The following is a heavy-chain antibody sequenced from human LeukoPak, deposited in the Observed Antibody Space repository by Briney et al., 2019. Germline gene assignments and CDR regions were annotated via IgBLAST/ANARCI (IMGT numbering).Heavy chain of an antibody. D-gene: IGHD3-10*02. J-gene: IGHJ6*04. V-gene: IGHV3-21*01. CDR3: AELGITMIGGV. Sequence: GGFLRLSCAASGFTFSTYTMNWVRQAPGKGLEWVSSISSSSSYIYYADSVKGRFTISRDNAKNSLYLQMNSLRAEDTAVYYCAELGITMIGGVWGKGTTVTISS. CDR2: ISSSSSYI. CDR1: GFTFSTYT.